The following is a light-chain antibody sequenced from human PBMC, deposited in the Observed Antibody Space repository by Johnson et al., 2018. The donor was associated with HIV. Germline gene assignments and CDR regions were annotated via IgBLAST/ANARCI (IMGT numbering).Light chain of an antibody. CDR1: DSDIGNNY. CDR3: ETWDSSLSGV. V-gene: IGLV1-51*01. J-gene: IGLJ1*01. Sequence: HSVLTQPPSVSAAPGQKVTISCFGSDSDIGNNYVSWYQQLPGTAPKLLIYDNNKRPSGIPDRFSGSKSGTSATLGITGLQTGDEADYYCETWDSSLSGVFVTGTKVTFL. CDR2: DNN.